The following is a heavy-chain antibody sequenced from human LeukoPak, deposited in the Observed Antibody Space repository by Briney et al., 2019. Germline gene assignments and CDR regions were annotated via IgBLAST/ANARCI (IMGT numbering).Heavy chain of an antibody. J-gene: IGHJ4*02. Sequence: PSETLSLXCTVSGGSISSYYWSWIRQPPGKGLESIGYIYYSGSTNYNPSLKSRVTISVDTSKNQFSLKLSSVTAADTAVYYCARGGLWFGEGDFDYWGQGTLVTVSS. CDR2: IYYSGST. V-gene: IGHV4-59*01. CDR3: ARGGLWFGEGDFDY. CDR1: GGSISSYY. D-gene: IGHD3-10*01.